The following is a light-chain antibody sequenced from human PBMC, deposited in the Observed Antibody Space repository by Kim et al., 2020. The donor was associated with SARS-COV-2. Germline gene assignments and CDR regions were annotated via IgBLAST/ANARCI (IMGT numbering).Light chain of an antibody. CDR3: MSYAGSPL. CDR1: NSGVGGYSS. J-gene: IGLJ1*01. CDR2: DVT. V-gene: IGLV2-14*03. Sequence: QSALTQPASVSGSPGQSITISCTGTNSGVGGYSSVSWYQQHPGKAPKLMIYDVTKRPSEISHRFSGSKSGNTASLTISGLQAEDEADYYCMSYAGSPLFGTGTKVTVL.